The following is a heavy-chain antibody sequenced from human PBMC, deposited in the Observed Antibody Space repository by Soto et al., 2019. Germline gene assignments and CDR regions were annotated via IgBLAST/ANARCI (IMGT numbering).Heavy chain of an antibody. CDR3: ARVPSP. CDR2: ISYSGTT. J-gene: IGHJ5*02. V-gene: IGHV4-30-4*01. CDR1: GGSISSGNYY. Sequence: SETLSLTCTVSGGSISSGNYYWSWIRQPPGKGLEWIGFISYSGTTHYSASLRSRVSISVDTSKNQFSLDLSSVTAADTAVYYCARVPSPWGQGTLVTSPQ.